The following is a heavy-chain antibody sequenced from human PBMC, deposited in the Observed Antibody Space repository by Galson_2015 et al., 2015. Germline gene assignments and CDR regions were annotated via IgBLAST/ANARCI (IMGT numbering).Heavy chain of an antibody. Sequence: SVKVSCKASGGSFNNYAINWVRQAPGQGLEWLEGITPIFSTANYAQKFLGRVTITADKSTSTAYMELRSLRSEDTAVYYCARPSQDCTRASCPYNYWGQGTLVTVSS. CDR1: GGSFNNYA. J-gene: IGHJ4*02. D-gene: IGHD2-2*01. V-gene: IGHV1-69*06. CDR3: ARPSQDCTRASCPYNY. CDR2: ITPIFSTA.